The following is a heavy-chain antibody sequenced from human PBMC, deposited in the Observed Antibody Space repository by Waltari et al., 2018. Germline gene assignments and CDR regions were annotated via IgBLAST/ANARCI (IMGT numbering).Heavy chain of an antibody. V-gene: IGHV4-39*01. J-gene: IGHJ4*02. D-gene: IGHD3-16*02. CDR1: GGSISSSSYY. CDR2: IYYSGST. CDR3: ARQRRYDYVWGSYRPPDY. Sequence: QLQLQESGPGLVKPSETLSLTCTVSGGSISSSSYYWGWIRQPPGKGLEWIGSIYYSGSTDYNPSLKSRVTISVDTSKNQFSLKLSSVTAADTAVYYCARQRRYDYVWGSYRPPDYWGQGTLVTVSS.